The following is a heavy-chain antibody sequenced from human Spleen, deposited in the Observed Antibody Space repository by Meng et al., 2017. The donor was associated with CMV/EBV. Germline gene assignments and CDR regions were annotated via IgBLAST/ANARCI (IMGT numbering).Heavy chain of an antibody. D-gene: IGHD3-10*01. V-gene: IGHV3-48*03. CDR3: ARGGTMVRGVITF. Sequence: GGSLRLSCAASGFTFSNYEMNWVRQAPGKGLEWVSSITSSDSNIDYTDSVKGRFTISRDNASHSLDLQMNSLRAEDTSVYYCARGGTMVRGVITFWGQGTLVTVSS. CDR1: GFTFSNYE. CDR2: ITSSDSNI. J-gene: IGHJ4*02.